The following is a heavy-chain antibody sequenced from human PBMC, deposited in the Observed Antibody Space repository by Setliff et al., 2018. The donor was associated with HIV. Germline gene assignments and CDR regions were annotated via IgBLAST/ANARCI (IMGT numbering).Heavy chain of an antibody. CDR1: GGSISGYY. D-gene: IGHD3-3*01. J-gene: IGHJ4*02. V-gene: IGHV4-59*01. Sequence: SETLSLTCTVSGGSISGYYWSWIRQPPGKGLEWIAYIYYSGSTTYNPSLNSRVTISVDTSRNQFSLKLTSVTAADTAIYYCARGVNFDYWGQGTQVTVSS. CDR3: ARGVNFDY. CDR2: IYYSGST.